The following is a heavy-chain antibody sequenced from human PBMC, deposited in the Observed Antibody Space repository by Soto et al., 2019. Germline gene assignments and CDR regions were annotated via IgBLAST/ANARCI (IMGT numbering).Heavy chain of an antibody. Sequence: SETQSLTCTVSGGSISSYYWSWIRQPPGKGLEWIGEINQSGSTNYNPSLKSRVTISVDTSKSQFSLKLSSVTAADTAVHYCARTYSSSWSPFEYWGQGTLVTVSS. D-gene: IGHD6-13*01. CDR2: INQSGST. V-gene: IGHV4-34*01. CDR3: ARTYSSSWSPFEY. J-gene: IGHJ4*02. CDR1: GGSISSYY.